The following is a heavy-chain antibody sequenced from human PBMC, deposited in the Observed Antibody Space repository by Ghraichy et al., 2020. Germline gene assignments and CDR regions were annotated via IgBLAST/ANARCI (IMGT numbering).Heavy chain of an antibody. J-gene: IGHJ4*02. D-gene: IGHD6-19*01. CDR3: ARDQSRSGPTTLDY. CDR1: GFTFSRSW. CDR2: ISSDGSNT. Sequence: GESLNISCAASGFTFSRSWMHWVRQAPGKGLVWVSRISSDGSNTLYADSVKGRFTISRDNAKNTLYLQMNSLRAEDTAVYYCARDQSRSGPTTLDYWGQGSLVTVSS. V-gene: IGHV3-74*03.